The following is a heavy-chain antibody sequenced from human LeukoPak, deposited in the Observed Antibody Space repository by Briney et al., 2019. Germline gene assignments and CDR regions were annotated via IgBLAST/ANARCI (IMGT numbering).Heavy chain of an antibody. CDR2: FDRIHDEP. CDR3: AAPTYYDILTGYHGSFDY. Sequence: GASVKVSCKVSGYRLTGLSLHWVRQAPGKGLEWMGSFDRIHDEPVSAQNFQGRVSMTEDTSAETAYMELNSLRSEDTAVYYCAAPTYYDILTGYHGSFDYWGQGTLVTVSS. D-gene: IGHD3-9*01. V-gene: IGHV1-24*01. J-gene: IGHJ4*02. CDR1: GYRLTGLS.